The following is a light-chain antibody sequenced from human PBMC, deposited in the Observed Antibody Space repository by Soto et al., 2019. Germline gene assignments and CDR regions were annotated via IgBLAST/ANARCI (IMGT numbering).Light chain of an antibody. CDR2: SND. J-gene: IGLJ1*01. Sequence: QSVLTQPPSTSGTPGQRVTISCSGSSSNIGSNTVTWYQQLPGTAPKLLIYSNDQRPSGVPDRFSGSKSGPSASLAISGLQSEDEADYYCASWDDSLDGYLFGSGTKVTV. CDR1: SSNIGSNT. V-gene: IGLV1-44*01. CDR3: ASWDDSLDGYL.